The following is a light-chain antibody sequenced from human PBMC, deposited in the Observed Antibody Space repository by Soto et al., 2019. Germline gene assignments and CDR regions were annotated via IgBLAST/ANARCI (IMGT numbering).Light chain of an antibody. V-gene: IGKV1-5*03. CDR2: KAS. J-gene: IGKJ1*01. CDR1: QSISSW. Sequence: DIQMTQSPSTLSASVGDRVTITCRDSQSISSWLAWYQQKPGKAPKLLIYKASTVESGVPSRFSGSGAGTEFTLTISSLQPDDFSTYYSQQYKNYGSWTFGQGTKVEIK. CDR3: QQYKNYGSWT.